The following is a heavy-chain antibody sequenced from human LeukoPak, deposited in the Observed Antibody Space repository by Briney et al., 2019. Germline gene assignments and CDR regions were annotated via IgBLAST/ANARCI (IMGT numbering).Heavy chain of an antibody. J-gene: IGHJ6*03. Sequence: ASVKVSCTASGYTFTSYDINWVRQATGQGLEWMGWMNPNSGNTGYAQKFQGRVTMTRNTSISTAYMELSSLRSEDTAVYYCAREPRAANYYYYYYMDVWGKGTTVTVSS. CDR2: MNPNSGNT. CDR1: GYTFTSYD. D-gene: IGHD2-15*01. V-gene: IGHV1-8*01. CDR3: AREPRAANYYYYYYMDV.